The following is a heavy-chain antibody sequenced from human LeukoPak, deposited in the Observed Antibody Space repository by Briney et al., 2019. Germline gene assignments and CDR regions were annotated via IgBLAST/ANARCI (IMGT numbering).Heavy chain of an antibody. CDR3: ARGPPNWGYDY. Sequence: EASVKVSCKASGYTFTSYDFNWVRQATGQRPEWMGWMSPNSGDTGYAQKFQGRVTMTRNTSISTAYMELSSLRSDDTAVYYCARGPPNWGYDYWGPGTLVTVSS. CDR1: GYTFTSYD. CDR2: MSPNSGDT. J-gene: IGHJ4*02. D-gene: IGHD7-27*01. V-gene: IGHV1-8*01.